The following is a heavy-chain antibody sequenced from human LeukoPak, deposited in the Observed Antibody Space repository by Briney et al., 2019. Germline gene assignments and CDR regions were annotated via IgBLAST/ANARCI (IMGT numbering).Heavy chain of an antibody. CDR2: ISGSGGST. J-gene: IGHJ4*02. D-gene: IGHD2-2*01. V-gene: IGHV3-23*01. Sequence: PGGSLRLSCAASGFTFSNYAMNWVRQAPEKGLEWVSAISGSGGSTYYADSVKGRFTISRDNAKNTLYLEMNSLRAEDTAVYYCARDRYCTTTRCSDYWGQGTLVTVSS. CDR1: GFTFSNYA. CDR3: ARDRYCTTTRCSDY.